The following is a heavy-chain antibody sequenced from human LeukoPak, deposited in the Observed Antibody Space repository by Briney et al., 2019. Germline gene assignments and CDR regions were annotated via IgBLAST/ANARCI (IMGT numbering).Heavy chain of an antibody. CDR1: GYTFTSYG. V-gene: IGHV1-18*01. D-gene: IGHD6-13*01. Sequence: GASVKVSCKASGYTFTSYGISWVRQAPGQGLEWMGWISAYNGNTNYAQKLQGRVTMTTDTSTSTAYMELRSLRSDDTAVYYCARAVAAGIAAAGYDYWGQGTLVTVSS. J-gene: IGHJ4*02. CDR2: ISAYNGNT. CDR3: ARAVAAGIAAAGYDY.